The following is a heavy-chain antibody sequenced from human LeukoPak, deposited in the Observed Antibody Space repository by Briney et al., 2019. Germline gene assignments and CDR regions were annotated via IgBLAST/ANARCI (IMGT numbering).Heavy chain of an antibody. V-gene: IGHV1-2*02. D-gene: IGHD5-12*01. CDR2: INPNSGGT. J-gene: IGHJ4*02. CDR1: GYTFTGYY. Sequence: GASVKVSCKASGYTFTGYYMHWVRQAPGQGLEWMGWINPNSGGTNYAQKFQGRVTMTTDTSTSTAYMELRSLRSDDTAVYYCARDSSLLSGYGDWGQGTLVTVSS. CDR3: ARDSSLLSGYGD.